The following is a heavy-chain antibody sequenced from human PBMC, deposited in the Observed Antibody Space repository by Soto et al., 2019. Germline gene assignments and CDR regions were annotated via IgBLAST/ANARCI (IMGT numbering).Heavy chain of an antibody. CDR2: IYYSGST. CDR3: ARLGLFGGHTIGLDY. CDR1: GGSISSYY. Sequence: SETLSLTCTVSGGSISSYYWSWIRQPPGKGLEWIGYIYYSGSTNYNPSLKSRVTISVDTSKNQFSLKLSSVTAADTAVYYCARLGLFGGHTIGLDYWGQGTLVTVSS. D-gene: IGHD3-10*01. J-gene: IGHJ4*02. V-gene: IGHV4-59*08.